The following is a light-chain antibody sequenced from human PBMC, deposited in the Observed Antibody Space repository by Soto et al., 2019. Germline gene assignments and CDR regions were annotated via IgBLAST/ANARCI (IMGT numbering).Light chain of an antibody. Sequence: ELVMTQSPATLSVSPGERATLSCRASQSVSSNLAWNQQKPGQAPRLLIYGASTRATGIPARFSGSGSGTEFTLTISSLQSEDFAVYYCQQYNNWPFTFGPGTKVDIK. CDR2: GAS. V-gene: IGKV3-15*01. CDR1: QSVSSN. J-gene: IGKJ3*01. CDR3: QQYNNWPFT.